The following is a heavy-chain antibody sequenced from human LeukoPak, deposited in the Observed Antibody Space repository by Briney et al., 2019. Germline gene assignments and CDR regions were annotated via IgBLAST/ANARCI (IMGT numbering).Heavy chain of an antibody. CDR2: IKQDGSEK. J-gene: IGHJ4*02. CDR3: ARDGVILGYGSGSYYLYFDY. Sequence: GGSLRLSCAASGFTFSSYWMSWVRQAPGKGLEWVANIKQDGSEKYYVDSVKGRSTISRDNAKNSLYLQMNSLRAEDTAVYYCARDGVILGYGSGSYYLYFDYWGQGTLVTVS. D-gene: IGHD3-10*01. CDR1: GFTFSSYW. V-gene: IGHV3-7*01.